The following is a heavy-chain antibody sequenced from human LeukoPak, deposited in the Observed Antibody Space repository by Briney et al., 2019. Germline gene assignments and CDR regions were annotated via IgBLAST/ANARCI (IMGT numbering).Heavy chain of an antibody. CDR3: ATETIGRHYDY. J-gene: IGHJ4*02. Sequence: PGGSLRLSCAASGFTFSSCGFNWVRPTPRKGLEWVSSIGPTGTDRYYTDSVRGRFTISRDNAKNSMYLQMDSLRDEDTAVYYCATETIGRHYDYWGQGTLLTVSS. CDR2: IGPTGTDR. V-gene: IGHV3-21*01. CDR1: GFTFSSCG. D-gene: IGHD1-14*01.